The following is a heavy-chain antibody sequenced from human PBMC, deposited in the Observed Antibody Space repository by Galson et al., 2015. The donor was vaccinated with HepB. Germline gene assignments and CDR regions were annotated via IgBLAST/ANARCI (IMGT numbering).Heavy chain of an antibody. CDR3: ARDWNWNDRGDAFDI. Sequence: SLRLSCAASGFTFSDYYMSWIRQAPGKGLEWVSYISSSSSYTNYADSVKGRFTISRDNAKNSLYLQMNSLRAEDTAAYYCARDWNWNDRGDAFDIWGQGTMVTVSS. V-gene: IGHV3-11*06. CDR1: GFTFSDYY. J-gene: IGHJ3*02. D-gene: IGHD1-1*01. CDR2: ISSSSSYT.